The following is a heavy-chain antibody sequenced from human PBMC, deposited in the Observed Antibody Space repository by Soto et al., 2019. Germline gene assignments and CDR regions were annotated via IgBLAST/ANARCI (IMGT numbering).Heavy chain of an antibody. D-gene: IGHD6-6*01. CDR2: ISAYLGKT. J-gene: IGHJ3*02. CDR1: GGTFSSYT. V-gene: IGHV1-18*01. Sequence: ASVKVSCKASGGTFSSYTISWVRQAPGQGLEWMGRISAYLGKTNYAQKLQGRVTITTDTSTSTAYMELRSLRSDDTAVYYCARDPEAAPSDIWGQGTMVTVSS. CDR3: ARDPEAAPSDI.